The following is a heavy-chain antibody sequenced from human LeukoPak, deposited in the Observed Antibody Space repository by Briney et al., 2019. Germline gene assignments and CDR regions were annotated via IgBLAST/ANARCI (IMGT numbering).Heavy chain of an antibody. CDR1: GFTFSSYT. D-gene: IGHD3-22*01. CDR2: ISSSSSYI. V-gene: IGHV3-21*01. CDR3: ARDTRYGYYYDSSRYDHSFDY. Sequence: PGGSLRLSCAASGFTFSSYTMNWVRQAPGKGLEWVSSISSSSSYIYYADSVKGRCTISRDNAKNSLYLQMHSLRAEDTAVYYCARDTRYGYYYDSSRYDHSFDYWGQGTLVTVSS. J-gene: IGHJ4*02.